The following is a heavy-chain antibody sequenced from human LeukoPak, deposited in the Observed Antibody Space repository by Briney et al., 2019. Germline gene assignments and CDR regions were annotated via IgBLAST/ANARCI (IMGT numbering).Heavy chain of an antibody. D-gene: IGHD4-17*01. J-gene: IGHJ4*02. Sequence: GSSVTVSCKASGYTFTGYYMLWVRQAPREGREWMGWINPNSGGTNYAQQSQGRVTRTRDTSISTAYMDLSRLSSDDTAVYYCARDSSGDSTGFDYGGRGTLASVSS. CDR2: INPNSGGT. CDR3: ARDSSGDSTGFDY. CDR1: GYTFTGYY. V-gene: IGHV1-2*02.